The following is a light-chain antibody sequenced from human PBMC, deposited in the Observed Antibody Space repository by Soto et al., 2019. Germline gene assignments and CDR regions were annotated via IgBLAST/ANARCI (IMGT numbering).Light chain of an antibody. Sequence: QSVLTQPPSASGTPGQRVTISCSGSSSNIGSNYVYWYQQLPGTAPKLLIYRNNQRPSGVPDRFSGSKSGTSASLAISGLRSEDEAAYYCAAWDDSLTHWVFGGGTKVTVL. CDR3: AAWDDSLTHWV. V-gene: IGLV1-47*01. J-gene: IGLJ3*02. CDR1: SSNIGSNY. CDR2: RNN.